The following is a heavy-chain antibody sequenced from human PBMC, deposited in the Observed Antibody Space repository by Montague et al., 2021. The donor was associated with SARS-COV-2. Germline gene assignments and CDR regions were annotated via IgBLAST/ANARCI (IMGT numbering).Heavy chain of an antibody. J-gene: IGHJ5*02. Sequence: LVKPTQTLTLTCTFSGFSLSTSGMCVSWIRQPPGKGLEWIANIYHGGSTYYSPSLKSRVTISVDTSKNQLSLKLISVTAADTAVYYCAGNPNSIVGPNGNWFDPWGQGTLVTVSS. D-gene: IGHD1-26*01. CDR3: AGNPNSIVGPNGNWFDP. CDR2: IYHGGST. V-gene: IGHV4-39*01. CDR1: GFSLSTSGMC.